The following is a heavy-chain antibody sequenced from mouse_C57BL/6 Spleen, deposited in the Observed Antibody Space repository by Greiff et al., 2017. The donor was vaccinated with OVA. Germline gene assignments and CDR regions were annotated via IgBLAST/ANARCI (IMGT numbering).Heavy chain of an antibody. CDR2: ISNGGGST. J-gene: IGHJ4*01. V-gene: IGHV5-12*01. CDR1: GFTFSDYY. CDR3: ARRFMIPYYAMDY. Sequence: EVNLVESGGGLVKPGGSLKLSCAASGFTFSDYYMYWVRQTPEKRLEWVAYISNGGGSTNYPDTEKGRFTISRDNAKNTLYLQMSRLKSEDTAMYYCARRFMIPYYAMDYWGQGTTVTVSS. D-gene: IGHD2-4*01.